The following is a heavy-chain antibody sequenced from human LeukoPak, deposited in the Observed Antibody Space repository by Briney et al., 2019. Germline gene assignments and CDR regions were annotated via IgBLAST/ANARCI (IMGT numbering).Heavy chain of an antibody. J-gene: IGHJ4*02. D-gene: IGHD1-26*01. Sequence: SETLSLTCTVSGGSISSYYWSWIRQPAGKGLEWIGRIYSSGSTNYNPSLKSRVTISVDTSKNQFSLKLRSVTAADTAVYYCAGYSGSYYLHFDYWGQGTLVTVSS. CDR1: GGSISSYY. V-gene: IGHV4-4*07. CDR2: IYSSGST. CDR3: AGYSGSYYLHFDY.